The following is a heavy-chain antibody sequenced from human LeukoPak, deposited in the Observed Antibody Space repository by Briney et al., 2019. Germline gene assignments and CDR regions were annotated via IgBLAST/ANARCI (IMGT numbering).Heavy chain of an antibody. D-gene: IGHD3-10*01. CDR3: AKGSSITTVRGAYFDY. CDR2: ISWNSGSI. J-gene: IGHJ4*02. V-gene: IGHV3-9*01. Sequence: GSSLRLSCAASGFTFDDYAMHWVRQAPGKGLEWVSGISWNSGSIGYADSVKGRFTISRDNAKNSLYLQMNSLRAEDTALYYCAKGSSITTVRGAYFDYWGQGTLVTVSS. CDR1: GFTFDDYA.